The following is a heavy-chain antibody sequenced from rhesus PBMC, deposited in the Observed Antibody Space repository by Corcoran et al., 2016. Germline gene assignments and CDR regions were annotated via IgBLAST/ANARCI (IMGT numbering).Heavy chain of an antibody. J-gene: IGHJ4*01. CDR1: GASISSDY. V-gene: IGHV4S2*01. CDR3: ARGRGGTYDKFDY. D-gene: IGHD3-40*01. Sequence: QVQLQESGPGLVKPSETLPPTGAVSGASISSDYWSWIRQSPGKGLEWIGCIDGTGGNTNHNPSLKSRVTISKDTSKNQFSLKVTSVTAADTAVYYCARGRGGTYDKFDYWGQGVLVTVSS. CDR2: IDGTGGNT.